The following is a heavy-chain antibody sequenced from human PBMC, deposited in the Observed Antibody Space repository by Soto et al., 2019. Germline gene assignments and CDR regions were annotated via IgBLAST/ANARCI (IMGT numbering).Heavy chain of an antibody. CDR1: GFTFSMYS. CDR3: ARDHLILPAHDFFYGSDV. Sequence: GGSLRLSCEVSGFTFSMYSMSWVRQSPGKGLEWVAKIPQDGVDGHYADSVKGRFIISRDNDKNSLHLQLNNLRAEDTAVYYCARDHLILPAHDFFYGSDVWGRGATVTVSS. D-gene: IGHD2-21*02. V-gene: IGHV3-7*03. J-gene: IGHJ6*02. CDR2: IPQDGVDG.